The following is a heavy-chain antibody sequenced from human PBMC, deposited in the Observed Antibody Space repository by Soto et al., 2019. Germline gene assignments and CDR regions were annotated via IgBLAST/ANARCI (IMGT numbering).Heavy chain of an antibody. CDR3: AKDTFAYCSGGSCLYYYGMDV. CDR2: ISYDGRSK. D-gene: IGHD2-15*01. CDR1: GFIFNIYG. J-gene: IGHJ6*02. Sequence: QAQLVESGGGAVQPGRSLRLSCAAPGFIFNIYGMHWVGQAPGKGLEWVAVISYDGRSKYYADSVKGRFTVSRDNSNDTVYLQLNSLRAEDTAVYYCAKDTFAYCSGGSCLYYYGMDVWGQGTTVTVSS. V-gene: IGHV3-30*18.